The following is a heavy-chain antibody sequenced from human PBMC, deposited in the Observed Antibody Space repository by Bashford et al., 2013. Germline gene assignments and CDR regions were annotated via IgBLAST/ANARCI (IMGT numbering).Heavy chain of an antibody. D-gene: IGHD4-17*01. J-gene: IGHJ1*01. Sequence: PSVKVSCKASGGTFSSYAISWVRQAPGQGLEWMGGIIPIFGTANYAQKFQGRVTITADESTSTAYMELSSLRSEDTAVYYCARDGGVTTRSEYFQHWGQGTLVTVSS. CDR1: GGTFSSYA. V-gene: IGHV1-69*13. CDR2: IIPIFGTA. CDR3: ARDGGVTTRSEYFQH.